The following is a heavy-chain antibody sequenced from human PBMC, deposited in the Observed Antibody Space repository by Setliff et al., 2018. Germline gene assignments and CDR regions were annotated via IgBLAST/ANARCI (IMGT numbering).Heavy chain of an antibody. CDR3: ARHRAVAGAYYFDF. CDR2: IYYSGNT. D-gene: IGHD6-19*01. Sequence: SETLSLTCTVSGGSISSSSYYWGWIRQPPGKGLEWIGSIYYSGNTYYNASLKGRVTISGDTSKNQFSLRLTAVTAADTAIYYCARHRAVAGAYYFDFWGQGTLVTVSS. CDR1: GGSISSSSYY. V-gene: IGHV4-39*01. J-gene: IGHJ4*02.